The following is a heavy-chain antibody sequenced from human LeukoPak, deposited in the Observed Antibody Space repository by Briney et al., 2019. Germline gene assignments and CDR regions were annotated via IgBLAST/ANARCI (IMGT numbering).Heavy chain of an antibody. CDR2: ISSSSSYI. Sequence: GGSLRLSCAASGFTFSSYSVNWVRQAPGKGLEWVSSISSSSSYIYYADSVKGRFTISRDNAKNSLYLQMNSLRAEDTAVYYCARLYQSSKFDPWGQGTLVTVSS. V-gene: IGHV3-21*01. D-gene: IGHD2-2*01. CDR1: GFTFSSYS. J-gene: IGHJ5*02. CDR3: ARLYQSSKFDP.